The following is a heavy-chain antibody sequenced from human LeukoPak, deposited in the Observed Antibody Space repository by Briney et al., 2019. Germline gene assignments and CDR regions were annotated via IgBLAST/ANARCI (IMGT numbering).Heavy chain of an antibody. Sequence: SETLSLSCTVSGGSISSGSYYWSWIRQPAGKGLEWIGRIYTSGSTNYNPSLKSRVTISLDTSENHFSLKLSSVTAADTAVYYCARVTTGGYYNYWGQGTLVTVSS. CDR2: IYTSGST. CDR1: GGSISSGSYY. D-gene: IGHD3-22*01. CDR3: ARVTTGGYYNY. V-gene: IGHV4-61*02. J-gene: IGHJ4*02.